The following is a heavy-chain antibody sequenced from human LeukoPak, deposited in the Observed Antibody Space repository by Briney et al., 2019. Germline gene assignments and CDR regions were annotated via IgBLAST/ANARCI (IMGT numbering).Heavy chain of an antibody. D-gene: IGHD5-12*01. V-gene: IGHV1-2*02. CDR1: GYTFSDYF. Sequence: ASVKVSCKASGYTFSDYFIHWVRQAPGQGPEWVGWISPSSGDTVYAQKFRGRVTMTRDTSIKTAYMELTGLTSDDTAVYYCARWTPSMKSGYDFEFWGQGTLVTVSS. J-gene: IGHJ4*02. CDR2: ISPSSGDT. CDR3: ARWTPSMKSGYDFEF.